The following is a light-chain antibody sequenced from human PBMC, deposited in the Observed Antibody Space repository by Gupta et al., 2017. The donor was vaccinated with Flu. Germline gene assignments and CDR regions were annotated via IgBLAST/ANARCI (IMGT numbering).Light chain of an antibody. CDR1: QSLLGGRGHSY. V-gene: IGKV2-28*01. Sequence: DMVMTQSPLSLPVTSGEPAFISCRSSQSLLGGRGHSYLNWYLQKPGQSPQLLIYVLSTRASGVPDRFSGSGSGTEFTLKISRVEAEDVGVYYCMQTIHAPFTFGGGTKVEIK. J-gene: IGKJ4*01. CDR2: VLS. CDR3: MQTIHAPFT.